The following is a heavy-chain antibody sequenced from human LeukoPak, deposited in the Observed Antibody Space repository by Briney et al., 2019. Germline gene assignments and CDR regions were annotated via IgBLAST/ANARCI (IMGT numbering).Heavy chain of an antibody. CDR1: GYTFTTQG. CDR2: ISTSKGDT. CDR3: ARDWPTVITDY. D-gene: IGHD4-11*01. Sequence: ASVKVSCKTSGYTFTTQGMHWVRQAPGQGLEWMGWISTSKGDTNYAQKIKGRLTMTTDRSTSTAYMELRSLSSDDTAVYYCARDWPTVITDYWGQGTLVTVSS. J-gene: IGHJ4*02. V-gene: IGHV1-18*01.